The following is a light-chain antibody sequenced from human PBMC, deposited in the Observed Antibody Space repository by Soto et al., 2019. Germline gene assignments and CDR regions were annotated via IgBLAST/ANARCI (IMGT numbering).Light chain of an antibody. V-gene: IGLV7-46*01. CDR3: LLVHSGVPV. Sequence: QPVVTQEPSLTVSPGGTVTLTCGSSTGAVTSGHYPYWFQQKPGQAPRTLVYDTSNKHSWTPARFSGSLLGGKAALTLSGAQPEDEAEYYCLLVHSGVPVFGGGTQLTVL. CDR1: TGAVTSGHY. CDR2: DTS. J-gene: IGLJ3*02.